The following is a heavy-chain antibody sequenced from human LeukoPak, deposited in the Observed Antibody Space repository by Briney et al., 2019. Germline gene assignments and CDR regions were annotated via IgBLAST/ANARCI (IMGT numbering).Heavy chain of an antibody. V-gene: IGHV3-49*04. CDR2: IRSKAYGGTT. CDR1: GFTFSSYW. D-gene: IGHD5-18*01. J-gene: IGHJ3*02. CDR3: TSAGYTYGCPAFDI. Sequence: AGGSLRLSCAASGFTFSSYWMSWVRQAPGKGLERVGFIRSKAYGGTTEYAASVKDRFSISRDDSKGIAYLQMNSLETEDTAVYYCTSAGYTYGCPAFDIWGQGTMVTVSS.